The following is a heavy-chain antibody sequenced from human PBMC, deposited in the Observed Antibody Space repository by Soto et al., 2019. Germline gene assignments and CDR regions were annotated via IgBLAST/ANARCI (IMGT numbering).Heavy chain of an antibody. D-gene: IGHD1-1*01. CDR2: IYPGDSDT. CDR3: ARGQKYNWNDVHWFDP. CDR1: GYSFTSYW. Sequence: GESLKISCKGSGYSFTSYWIGWVRQMPGKGLEWMGIIYPGDSDTRYSPSFQGQVTISADKSISTAYLQWSSLKASDTAMYYCARGQKYNWNDVHWFDPWGQGTLVTVS. V-gene: IGHV5-51*01. J-gene: IGHJ5*02.